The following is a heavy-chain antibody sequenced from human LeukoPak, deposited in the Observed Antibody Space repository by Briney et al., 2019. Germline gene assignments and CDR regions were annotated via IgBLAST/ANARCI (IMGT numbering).Heavy chain of an antibody. CDR1: GFTFSRYG. J-gene: IGHJ4*02. Sequence: GGSLRLSCVTSGFTFSRYGIHWVRQPPGKGLEWVAFMRSDGNDENYADSVKGRFTISRDNSRNTLYLQMDSLRTEDTAVYYCATIAAITTAGVVFDYWGQGTLVAVSS. CDR2: MRSDGNDE. V-gene: IGHV3-30*02. D-gene: IGHD6-13*01. CDR3: ATIAAITTAGVVFDY.